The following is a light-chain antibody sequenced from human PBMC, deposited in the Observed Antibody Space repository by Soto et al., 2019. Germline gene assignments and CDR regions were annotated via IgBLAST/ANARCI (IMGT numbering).Light chain of an antibody. CDR3: QQYYTTLT. CDR1: QSVLLTSNNKNY. Sequence: IMITQSPDSLAVSLGERATINCKSSQSVLLTSNNKNYLAWYQQKPGQPHKVLISWSITRESGVPDRFSGSGSGTDFTLAITRLQAEDVAVYYCQQYYTTLTFGGGTKVEFK. CDR2: WSI. J-gene: IGKJ4*01. V-gene: IGKV4-1*01.